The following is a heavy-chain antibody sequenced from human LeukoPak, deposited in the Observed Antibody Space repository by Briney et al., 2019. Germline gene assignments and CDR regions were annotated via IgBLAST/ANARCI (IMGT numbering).Heavy chain of an antibody. V-gene: IGHV3-23*01. Sequence: GGSLRLPCAASGFIFTTSAMSWVRQAPGKGLEWVSGITNNGGRAYYADSVKGRFTISRDNAGNSLYLQMNSLRAEDTAVYYCTTSLPHVVDVTTSDGGNWGQGTLVTVSS. CDR3: TTSLPHVVDVTTSDGGN. D-gene: IGHD2-21*02. CDR2: ITNNGGRA. CDR1: GFIFTTSA. J-gene: IGHJ4*02.